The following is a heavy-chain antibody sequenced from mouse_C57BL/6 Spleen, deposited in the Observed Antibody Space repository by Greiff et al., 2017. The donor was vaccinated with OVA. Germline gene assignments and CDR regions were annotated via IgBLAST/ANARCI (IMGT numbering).Heavy chain of an antibody. D-gene: IGHD1-1*01. Sequence: VQLQQSGAELVRPGASVKLSCTASGFNIKDYYMHRVKQRPEQGLEWIGRIDPEDGDTEYAPKFQGKATMTADTSSNTAYLQLSSLTSEDTAVYYCTTLITTVVADYFDYWGQGTTLTVSS. J-gene: IGHJ2*01. CDR2: IDPEDGDT. CDR3: TTLITTVVADYFDY. V-gene: IGHV14-1*01. CDR1: GFNIKDYY.